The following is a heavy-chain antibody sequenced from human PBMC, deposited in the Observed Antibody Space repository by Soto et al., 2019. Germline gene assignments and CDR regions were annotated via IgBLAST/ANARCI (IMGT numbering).Heavy chain of an antibody. J-gene: IGHJ3*02. CDR1: GDSISSGRHY. CDR3: GRLSPGGIGVADNAFDI. Sequence: SETLSLTCTVSGDSISSGRHYWGWIRQSPREGLEWIGTFFHSGTYHNPSLKSRVTISVDTSKNEFSLKLNSVTVADTAVYYCGRLSPGGIGVADNAFDIWGQGTKVTVSS. D-gene: IGHD6-19*01. CDR2: FFHSGT. V-gene: IGHV4-39*01.